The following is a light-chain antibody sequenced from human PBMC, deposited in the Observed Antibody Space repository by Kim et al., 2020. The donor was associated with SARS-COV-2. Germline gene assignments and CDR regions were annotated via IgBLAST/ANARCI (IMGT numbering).Light chain of an antibody. Sequence: ACGGDRVTITGRASQSISNYLDCYQRNQGKAPRPLIYAPSAFQSGVPSRFRGGGPGTDFTLPITSLQPEDFETYYCHQNKSSPPTFGQGTRLEIK. J-gene: IGKJ5*01. CDR3: HQNKSSPPT. CDR1: QSISNY. CDR2: APS. V-gene: IGKV1-16*01.